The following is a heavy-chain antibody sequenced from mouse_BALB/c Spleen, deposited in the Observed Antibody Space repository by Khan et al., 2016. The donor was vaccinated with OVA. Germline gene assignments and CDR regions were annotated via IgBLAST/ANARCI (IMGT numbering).Heavy chain of an antibody. V-gene: IGHV1-4*01. D-gene: IGHD1-3*01. CDR3: TSKSAKAAY. CDR2: INPSSGYT. CDR1: GYTFSSYT. J-gene: IGHJ3*01. Sequence: QVQLQQSGAELVKPGASVKMSCTASGYTFSSYTMHWVKQTPGQGLEWIGYINPSSGYTNYTQKVKDKVTLTADKSSSTAYLQLSSLTSEDSAVYCATSKSAKAAYWGQGTLLKVAA.